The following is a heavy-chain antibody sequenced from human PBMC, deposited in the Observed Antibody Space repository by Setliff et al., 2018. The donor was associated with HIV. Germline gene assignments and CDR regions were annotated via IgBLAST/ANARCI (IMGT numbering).Heavy chain of an antibody. Sequence: GASVKVSCKASGYTFTTYSLHWVRQAPGQSPEWMGWINVGNGDTKYSQDLQGRITITRDTSANTAYMELSRLRSDDTAVYFCARGALLAVFDFDHWGHGTLVTVS. J-gene: IGHJ4*01. CDR1: GYTFTTYS. CDR3: ARGALLAVFDFDH. CDR2: INVGNGDT. V-gene: IGHV1-3*01. D-gene: IGHD3-10*01.